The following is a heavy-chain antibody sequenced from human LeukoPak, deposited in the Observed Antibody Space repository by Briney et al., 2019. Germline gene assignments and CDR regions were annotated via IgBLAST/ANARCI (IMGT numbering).Heavy chain of an antibody. CDR3: ARLRRELWGLSFDD. D-gene: IGHD1-7*01. Sequence: TGPSLTLSCPASGFAVSNKYMSCVSHAPGKWLEWELVIYSDSSPYYEDSVRGRLTISRYNSKNTLYLQMNSLRAEDTAVYYCARLRRELWGLSFDDWGQGARVTVSS. V-gene: IGHV3-66*04. CDR2: IYSDSSP. CDR1: GFAVSNKY. J-gene: IGHJ4*02.